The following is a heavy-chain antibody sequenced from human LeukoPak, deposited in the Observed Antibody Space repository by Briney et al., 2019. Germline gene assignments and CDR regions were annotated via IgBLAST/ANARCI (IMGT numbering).Heavy chain of an antibody. CDR2: ISWNSGSI. J-gene: IGHJ3*02. CDR3: ARGWNTTPRSGFDI. D-gene: IGHD1/OR15-1a*01. V-gene: IGHV3-9*01. CDR1: GFTFDDYA. Sequence: GGSLRLSCAASGFTFDDYAMYWVRQAPGKGLEWVSGISWNSGSIGYAVSVKGRFTISRDNAKNTLFLQMNSLGAEDTALYYCARGWNTTPRSGFDIWGLGTMVTVSS.